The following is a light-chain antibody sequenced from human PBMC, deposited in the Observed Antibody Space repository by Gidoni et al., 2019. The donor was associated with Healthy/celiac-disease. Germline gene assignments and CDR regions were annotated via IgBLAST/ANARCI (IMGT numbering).Light chain of an antibody. V-gene: IGKV3-11*01. CDR3: QQRSNWPPLT. CDR2: DAS. J-gene: IGKJ4*01. Sequence: EIVLTQSPATLSLSPGERATLSCRASQSVSSYLAWYQQKPGQAPRLLIYDASNRATGIPARFSGSGYGTDFTITISSLEHEDFVVYYCQQRSNWPPLTFGGGTKVEIK. CDR1: QSVSSY.